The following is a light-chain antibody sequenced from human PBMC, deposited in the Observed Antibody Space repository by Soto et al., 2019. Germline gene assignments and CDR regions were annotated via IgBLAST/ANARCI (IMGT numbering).Light chain of an antibody. V-gene: IGKV3-20*01. Sequence: EIVWTQSPGTLSLSPGERATLSCRASESVASNYLAWYQHKPGQAPRLLFFGASNGATGIPDRFSGSGSGTDFTLTISRLEPEDFAVYYCHQYGSSPWTLGQGTKVDIK. CDR2: GAS. CDR1: ESVASNY. J-gene: IGKJ1*01. CDR3: HQYGSSPWT.